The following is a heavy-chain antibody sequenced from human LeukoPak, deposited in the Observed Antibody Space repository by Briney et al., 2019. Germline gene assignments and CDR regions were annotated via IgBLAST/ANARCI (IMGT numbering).Heavy chain of an antibody. CDR3: ARATDYYDSSDPRGAFDI. V-gene: IGHV1-46*01. CDR1: GYTFTSYY. D-gene: IGHD3-22*01. Sequence: ASVKVSCKASGYTFTSYYMHWVRQAPGQGLEWMGIINPSGGSTSYAQKFQGRVTMTRDTSTSTVYMELSSLRSEDTAVYYCARATDYYDSSDPRGAFDIWGQGTMVTVSS. J-gene: IGHJ3*02. CDR2: INPSGGST.